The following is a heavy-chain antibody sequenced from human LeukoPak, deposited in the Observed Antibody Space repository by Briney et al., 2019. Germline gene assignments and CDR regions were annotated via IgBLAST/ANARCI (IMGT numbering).Heavy chain of an antibody. Sequence: GASVKVSCKASGYTFTSYVISWVRQAPGQGLEWMGWISAYNGNTKYAQKFQGIVTMTTDTSTSTAYMELRSLRSDDTAVYYCARDLYGIRGGGNDYWGQGTLLTVSS. CDR2: ISAYNGNT. D-gene: IGHD1-26*01. V-gene: IGHV1-18*01. CDR3: ARDLYGIRGGGNDY. CDR1: GYTFTSYV. J-gene: IGHJ4*02.